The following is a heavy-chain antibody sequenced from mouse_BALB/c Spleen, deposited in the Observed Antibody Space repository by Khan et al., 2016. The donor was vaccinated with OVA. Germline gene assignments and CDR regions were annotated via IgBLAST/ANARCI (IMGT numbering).Heavy chain of an antibody. Sequence: VQLKESGPDLVKPGASVKISCKASGYSFTGYYIHWVKQSHGKSLEWIGRVNPNNGGTSYNQKFKGKAILTVDKSSNTAYMEFRSLTSEDSAVYSCAIYHDYFDVWGAGTTVTVSS. CDR2: VNPNNGGT. CDR1: GYSFTGYY. CDR3: AIYHDYFDV. V-gene: IGHV1-26*01. J-gene: IGHJ1*01.